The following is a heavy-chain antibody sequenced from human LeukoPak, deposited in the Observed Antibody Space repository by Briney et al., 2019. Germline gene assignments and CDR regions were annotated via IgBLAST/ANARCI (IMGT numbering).Heavy chain of an antibody. Sequence: GGSLRLSCTASGFTFGSYALHWVRQAPGKGLEWVAVIGYDGSNKDYADSVKGRFTLSRDNSKNTVYLQMNSLRAEDTAVYYCARSYYDVWSGYPDYHYMDVWGKGTTVTVSS. CDR3: ARSYYDVWSGYPDYHYMDV. D-gene: IGHD3-3*01. CDR1: GFTFGSYA. J-gene: IGHJ6*03. V-gene: IGHV3-33*01. CDR2: IGYDGSNK.